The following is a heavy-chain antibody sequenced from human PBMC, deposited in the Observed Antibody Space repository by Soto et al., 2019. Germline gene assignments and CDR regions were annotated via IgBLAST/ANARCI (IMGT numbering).Heavy chain of an antibody. Sequence: QVQLVESGGGVVQPGRSLRLSCAASGFTFSSYGMHWVRQAPGKGLEWVAVISYDGSNKYYADSVKGRFTISRDNSKNTLYLQMNSLRAEDTAVYYCAKDRAGPGDYWGQGTLVTVSS. CDR2: ISYDGSNK. V-gene: IGHV3-30*18. J-gene: IGHJ4*02. CDR1: GFTFSSYG. CDR3: AKDRAGPGDY.